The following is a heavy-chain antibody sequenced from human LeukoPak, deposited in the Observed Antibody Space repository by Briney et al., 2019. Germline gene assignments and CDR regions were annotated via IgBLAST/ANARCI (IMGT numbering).Heavy chain of an antibody. V-gene: IGHV3-7*01. Sequence: GGSLRLSCAAPGFTFSSYWMSWVRQAPGKGLEWVANIKQDGSEKYYVGSVKGGFTISRDNAKNSLYLQMNSLRAEDTAVYYCARSGYDFWSGYPLRYYYYMDVWGKGTTVTVSS. CDR3: ARSGYDFWSGYPLRYYYYMDV. CDR2: IKQDGSEK. J-gene: IGHJ6*03. D-gene: IGHD3-3*01. CDR1: GFTFSSYW.